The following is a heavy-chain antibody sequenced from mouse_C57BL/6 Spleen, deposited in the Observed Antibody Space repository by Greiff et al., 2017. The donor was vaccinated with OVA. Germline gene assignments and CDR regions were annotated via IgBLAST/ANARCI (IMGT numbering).Heavy chain of an antibody. CDR1: GYTFTSYT. CDR2: INPSSGYT. Sequence: QVQLKESGAELARPGASVKMSCKASGYTFTSYTMHWVKQRPGQGLEWIGYINPSSGYTKYNQKFKDKATLTADKSSSTAYMQLSSLTSEDSAVYYCARMLRIGSDYYYGRSFDYWGQGTTLTVSS. D-gene: IGHD1-1*01. J-gene: IGHJ2*01. V-gene: IGHV1-4*01. CDR3: ARMLRIGSDYYYGRSFDY.